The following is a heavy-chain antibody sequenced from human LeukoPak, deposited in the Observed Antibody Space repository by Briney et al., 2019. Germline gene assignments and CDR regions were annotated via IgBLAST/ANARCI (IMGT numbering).Heavy chain of an antibody. CDR2: TYYRSKWYH. J-gene: IGHJ4*02. Sequence: SQTLSLTCAISGDSVSSNSVTWNWIRQSPSRGLEWLGRTYYRSKWYHEYAVSVKSRITINPDTSKNQFSLQLNSVTVADTAVYYCARFYDYGDYEGSYFDYWGQGTLVTVSS. V-gene: IGHV6-1*01. CDR3: ARFYDYGDYEGSYFDY. CDR1: GDSVSSNSVT. D-gene: IGHD4-17*01.